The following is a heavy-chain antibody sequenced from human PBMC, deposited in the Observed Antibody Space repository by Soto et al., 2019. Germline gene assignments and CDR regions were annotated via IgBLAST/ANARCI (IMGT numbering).Heavy chain of an antibody. CDR2: IYSGGYT. D-gene: IGHD3-10*01. Sequence: EVQLVESGGGLIQPGGSLRLSCAVSGFTVSNNYMSWVRQAPGKGLEGVSVIYSGGYTAYGDSVKGRFTISRDNSKNTNIFKKKSRRADAPAGYYWPARPGGGGYWGQGTLVTVSS. V-gene: IGHV3-53*01. CDR1: GFTVSNNY. CDR3: PARPGGGGY. J-gene: IGHJ4*02.